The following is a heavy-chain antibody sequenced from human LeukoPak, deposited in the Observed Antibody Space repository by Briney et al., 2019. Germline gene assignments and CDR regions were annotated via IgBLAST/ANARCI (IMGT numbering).Heavy chain of an antibody. CDR1: GYTFTSYG. J-gene: IGHJ2*01. D-gene: IGHD6-13*01. CDR2: ISAYNGNT. CDR3: ARGKGSSWGYWYFDL. Sequence: ASVKVSCKASGYTFTSYGISWVRQAPGQGLEWMGWISAYNGNTNYAQKFQGRVTMTRDTSTSTVYMELSSLRSEDTAVYYCARGKGSSWGYWYFDLWGRGTLVTVSS. V-gene: IGHV1-18*01.